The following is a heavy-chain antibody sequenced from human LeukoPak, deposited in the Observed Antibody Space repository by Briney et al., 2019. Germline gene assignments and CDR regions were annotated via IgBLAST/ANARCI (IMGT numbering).Heavy chain of an antibody. Sequence: PGGSLRLSCAASGFAVSSNYMSWVRQAPGKGLEWVSVIYSGGSTYYADSVKGRFTISRDNSKNTLYLQMNSLRAEDTAVYYCARDVDYYDSSGYWDYWGQGTLVTVSS. CDR3: ARDVDYYDSSGYWDY. CDR1: GFAVSSNY. D-gene: IGHD3-22*01. J-gene: IGHJ4*02. CDR2: IYSGGST. V-gene: IGHV3-66*01.